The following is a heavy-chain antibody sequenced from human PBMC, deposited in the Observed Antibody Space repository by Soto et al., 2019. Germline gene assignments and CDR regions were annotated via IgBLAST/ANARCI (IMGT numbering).Heavy chain of an antibody. Sequence: PSETLSLTCTVAGGSLTRKDFYWGWIRQPPGKGLEWIGKINHSGTTNYNPSLKSRITISVDTSKNQFSLKLSSVTAADTAVYYCARGWGRIFNYWGQGTLVTVSS. CDR2: INHSGTT. CDR1: GGSLTRKDFY. V-gene: IGHV4-39*07. D-gene: IGHD7-27*01. CDR3: ARGWGRIFNY. J-gene: IGHJ4*02.